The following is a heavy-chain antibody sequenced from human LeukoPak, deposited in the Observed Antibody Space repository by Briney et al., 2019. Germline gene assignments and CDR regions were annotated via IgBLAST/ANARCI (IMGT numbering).Heavy chain of an antibody. CDR1: GFTFSSYG. J-gene: IGHJ3*02. V-gene: IGHV3-30*02. CDR3: ARDFTSCCYNDAFDI. D-gene: IGHD2-2*01. Sequence: PGGSLRLSCAASGFTFSSYGMHWVRQAPGKGLEWVAFIRYDGSNKYYADSVKGRFTISRDNSKNTLYLQMNSLRAEDTAVYYCARDFTSCCYNDAFDIWGQGTMVTVSS. CDR2: IRYDGSNK.